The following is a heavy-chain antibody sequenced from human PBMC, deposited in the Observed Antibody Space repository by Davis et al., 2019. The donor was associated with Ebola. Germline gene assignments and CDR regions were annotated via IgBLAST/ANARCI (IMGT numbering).Heavy chain of an antibody. CDR1: GYTFTSYY. Sequence: AASVQVSCKASGYTFTSYYMHWVRQAPGQGLEWMGIINPSGGSTSYAQKFQGRVTMTRDTSTSTVYMELSSLRSEDTAVYYCARGGGVQGVISPYGMDVWGQGTTVTVSS. CDR2: INPSGGST. V-gene: IGHV1-46*01. D-gene: IGHD3-10*01. J-gene: IGHJ6*02. CDR3: ARGGGVQGVISPYGMDV.